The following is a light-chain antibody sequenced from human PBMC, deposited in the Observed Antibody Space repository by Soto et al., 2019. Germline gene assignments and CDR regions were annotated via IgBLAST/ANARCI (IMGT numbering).Light chain of an antibody. V-gene: IGKV2-28*01. CDR2: LGS. Sequence: ETVMSERALSLSVTPGEPASISCRSSQSLLHTNAYNYLDWYLQKPGQSPQFLIYLGSTRASGVPDRFSCSRSGTHTTMNISPVDAADVGFHYRAHALQSLPFGGGTKVDIK. J-gene: IGKJ4*01. CDR3: AHALQSLP. CDR1: QSLLHTNAYNY.